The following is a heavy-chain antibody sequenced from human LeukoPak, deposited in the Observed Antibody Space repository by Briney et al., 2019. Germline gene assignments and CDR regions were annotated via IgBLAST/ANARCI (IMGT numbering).Heavy chain of an antibody. CDR1: GYTFTGYY. CDR2: INPNSGGT. V-gene: IGHV1-2*02. CDR3: ARDGGYSSSSPPDY. Sequence: ASVKVSCKASGYTFTGYYMHWVRQAPGQGLEWMGWINPNSGGTNYAQKFQGRVTMTRDTSISTAYMELSRLRSDDTAVYYCARDGGYSSSSPPDYWGQGTLVTVSS. J-gene: IGHJ4*02. D-gene: IGHD6-6*01.